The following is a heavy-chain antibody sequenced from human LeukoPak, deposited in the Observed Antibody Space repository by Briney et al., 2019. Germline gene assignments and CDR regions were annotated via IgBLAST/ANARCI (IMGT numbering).Heavy chain of an antibody. CDR2: IYYSGST. D-gene: IGHD6-6*01. Sequence: SQTLSLTCTVSGGSISSGGYYWSWIRQHPGKGLEWIGYIYYSGSTYYNPSLKSRVTISVDTSKSQFSLKLSSVTAADTAVYYCARGDSSSSVALWGQGTLVTVSS. CDR3: ARGDSSSSVAL. V-gene: IGHV4-31*03. J-gene: IGHJ4*02. CDR1: GGSISSGGYY.